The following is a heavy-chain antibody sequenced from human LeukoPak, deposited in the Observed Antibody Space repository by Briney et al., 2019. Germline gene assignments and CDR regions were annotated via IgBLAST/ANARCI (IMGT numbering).Heavy chain of an antibody. CDR1: GFTFSSYA. D-gene: IGHD6-6*01. V-gene: IGHV3-64*01. Sequence: PGGSLRLSCAASGFTFSSYAMHWVRQAPGKGLEYVSAISSNGGSTYYANSVKGRFTISRDNSKNTLYLQMNSLRAEDTAVYYCAKDWEYSSSNGMDVWGQGTTVTVSS. CDR3: AKDWEYSSSNGMDV. J-gene: IGHJ6*02. CDR2: ISSNGGST.